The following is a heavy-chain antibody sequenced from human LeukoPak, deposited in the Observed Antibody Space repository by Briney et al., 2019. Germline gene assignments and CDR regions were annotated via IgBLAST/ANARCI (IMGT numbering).Heavy chain of an antibody. CDR1: GGSFSGYY. D-gene: IGHD3-3*01. CDR2: INHSGST. Sequence: SETLSLTCAVYGGSFSGYYWSWIRQPPGKGLEWIGEINHSGSTNYNPSLKSRVTISVDTSKDQFSLKLSSVTAADTAVYYCARGGRFLEWFRPRDYYYYMDVWGKGTTVTVSS. V-gene: IGHV4-34*01. J-gene: IGHJ6*03. CDR3: ARGGRFLEWFRPRDYYYYMDV.